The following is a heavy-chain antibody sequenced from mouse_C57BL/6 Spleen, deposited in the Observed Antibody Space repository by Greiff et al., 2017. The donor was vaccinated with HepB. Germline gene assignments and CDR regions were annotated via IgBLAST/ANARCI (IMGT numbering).Heavy chain of an antibody. D-gene: IGHD2-2*01. CDR3: ARGADGYDVGYYFDY. Sequence: VQLQQSGPELVKPGASVKISCKASGYAFSSSWMNWVKQRPGKGLEWIGRIYPGDGDTNYNGKFKGKATLTADKSSSTAYMQLSSLTSEDSAVYFCARGADGYDVGYYFDYRGQGTTLTVSS. J-gene: IGHJ2*01. CDR2: IYPGDGDT. V-gene: IGHV1-82*01. CDR1: GYAFSSSW.